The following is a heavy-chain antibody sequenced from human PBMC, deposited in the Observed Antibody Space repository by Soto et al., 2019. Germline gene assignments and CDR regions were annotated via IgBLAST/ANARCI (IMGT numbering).Heavy chain of an antibody. CDR1: GYTFTSYG. V-gene: IGHV1-18*04. CDR2: ISAYNGNT. CDR3: ARRVAVAGEPGNWFDP. Sequence: ASVKVSCKASGYTFTSYGISWVRQAPGQGLEWMGWISAYNGNTNYAQKLQGRVTMTTDTSTSTAYMELRSLRSDDTAVYYCARRVAVAGEPGNWFDPWGQGTLVTVSS. D-gene: IGHD6-19*01. J-gene: IGHJ5*02.